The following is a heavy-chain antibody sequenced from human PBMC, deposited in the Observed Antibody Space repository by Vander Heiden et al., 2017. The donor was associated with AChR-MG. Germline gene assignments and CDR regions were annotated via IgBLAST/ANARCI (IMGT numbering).Heavy chain of an antibody. Sequence: QVQLVESGGGMVQPGRSLRLSCAASGFSFRSCGSHWVRHAPGKGLEWVAVISYDGTNIFYADSVKGRFTISRDNSKNTLYLQIKSLTIEDTAVYYCAKETTRGYSFGGGLDYWGQGTLVTVSS. J-gene: IGHJ4*02. CDR3: AKETTRGYSFGGGLDY. D-gene: IGHD5-18*01. V-gene: IGHV3-30*18. CDR2: ISYDGTNI. CDR1: GFSFRSCG.